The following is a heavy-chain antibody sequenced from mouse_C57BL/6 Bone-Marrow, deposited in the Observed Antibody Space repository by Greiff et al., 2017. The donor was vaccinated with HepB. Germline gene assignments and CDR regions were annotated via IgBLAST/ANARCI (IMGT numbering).Heavy chain of an antibody. CDR3: ARLDGYYGVFYAMDY. CDR1: GYTFTSYW. CDR2: INPSNGGT. J-gene: IGHJ4*01. V-gene: IGHV1-53*01. D-gene: IGHD2-3*01. Sequence: QVQLQKPGTELVKPGASVKLSCKASGYTFTSYWMHWVKQRPGQGLEWIGNINPSNGGTNYNEKFKSKATLTVDKSSSTAYMQLSSLTSEDSAVYYCARLDGYYGVFYAMDYWGQGTSVTVSS.